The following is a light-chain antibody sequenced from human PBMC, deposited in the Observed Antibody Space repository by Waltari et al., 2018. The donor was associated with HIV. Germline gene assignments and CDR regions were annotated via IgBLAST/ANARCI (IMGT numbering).Light chain of an antibody. CDR2: RNN. CDR1: SPNIGTNP. V-gene: IGLV1-47*01. CDR3: AAWDDSLSGV. Sequence: QSVLTQPPSASGTPGQRVTISSSGGSPNIGTNPVYWYQQFPGTAPNLLIYRNNQRPSGVPDRFSGSKSGTSASLVISGLRSEDEADYYCAAWDDSLSGVFGGGTKVTVL. J-gene: IGLJ2*01.